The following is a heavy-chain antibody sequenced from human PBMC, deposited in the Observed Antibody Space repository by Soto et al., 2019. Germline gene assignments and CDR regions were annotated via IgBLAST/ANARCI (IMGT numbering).Heavy chain of an antibody. V-gene: IGHV3-23*01. Sequence: GGSLRLSCAASGFTFSNYAVSWVRLAPGKGLEWVSAISASGGDTYYTDFVMGRFTISRDNSKNTLYLQMNGLGVEDTAIYYCAKEMSFGRPFDYWGQGTQVSSPQ. D-gene: IGHD3-3*01. CDR3: AKEMSFGRPFDY. CDR1: GFTFSNYA. CDR2: ISASGGDT. J-gene: IGHJ4*02.